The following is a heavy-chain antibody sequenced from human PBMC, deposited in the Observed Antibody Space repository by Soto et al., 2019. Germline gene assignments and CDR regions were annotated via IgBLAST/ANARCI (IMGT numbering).Heavy chain of an antibody. CDR1: GFTFSNAW. J-gene: IGHJ6*02. D-gene: IGHD3-3*01. Sequence: GGSLRLSCAASGFTFSNAWMNWVRQAPGKGLEWVGRIKSKTDGGTTDYVAPVKGRFTISRDDSKNTLYLQMNSLKTEDTAVYYCTTGSPQRVDFWSGYPINYYYYYGMDVWGQGTTVTVSS. V-gene: IGHV3-15*07. CDR3: TTGSPQRVDFWSGYPINYYYYYGMDV. CDR2: IKSKTDGGTT.